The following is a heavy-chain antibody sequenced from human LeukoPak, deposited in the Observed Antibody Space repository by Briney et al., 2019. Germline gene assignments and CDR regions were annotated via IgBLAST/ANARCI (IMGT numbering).Heavy chain of an antibody. Sequence: KPSETLSLTCTVSGGSISSGSYYWSWIRQPAGKGLEWIGRIYTSGSTNYNPSLKSRVTISVDTSKNQFSLKLSSVTAADTAIYYCARSGPYYYYYYMDVWGKGTTVTISS. CDR1: GGSISSGSYY. CDR2: IYTSGST. D-gene: IGHD2-8*02. J-gene: IGHJ6*03. CDR3: ARSGPYYYYYYMDV. V-gene: IGHV4-61*02.